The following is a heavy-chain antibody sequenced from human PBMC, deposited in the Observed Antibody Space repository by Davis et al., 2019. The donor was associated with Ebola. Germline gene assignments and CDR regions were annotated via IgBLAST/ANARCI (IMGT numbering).Heavy chain of an antibody. D-gene: IGHD3-9*01. CDR1: GFTFSNAW. CDR3: AHTGFNYYTDD. CDR2: IRFDGSHK. V-gene: IGHV3-30*02. J-gene: IGHJ6*03. Sequence: PGGSLRLSCAASGFTFSNAWMSWVRQAPGKGLEWVAFIRFDGSHKYFGDSVKGRFSISRDNFSLQMNSLRVEDTAVYYCAHTGFNYYTDDWGMGTTVTVSS.